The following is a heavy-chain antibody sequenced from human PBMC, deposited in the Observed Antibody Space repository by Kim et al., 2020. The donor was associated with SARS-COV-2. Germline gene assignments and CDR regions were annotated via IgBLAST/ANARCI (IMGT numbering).Heavy chain of an antibody. Sequence: ASVKVSCKASGYTFTGYYMHWVRQAPGQGLEWMGRINPNSGGTNYAQKFQGRVTMTRDTSISTAYMELSRLRSDDTAVYYCARERAHWGLRLQDRQLGFDPWGQGTLVTVSS. CDR1: GYTFTGYY. V-gene: IGHV1-2*06. CDR3: ARERAHWGLRLQDRQLGFDP. CDR2: INPNSGGT. J-gene: IGHJ5*02. D-gene: IGHD5-12*01.